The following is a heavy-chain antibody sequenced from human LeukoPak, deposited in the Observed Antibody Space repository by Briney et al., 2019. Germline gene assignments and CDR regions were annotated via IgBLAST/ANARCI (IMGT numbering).Heavy chain of an antibody. CDR3: AKRGYCSGGSCYSGLWAFDI. Sequence: GGSLRLSCAASGFTFSSYAMSWVRQAPGKGLEWVSAISGSGGSTYYADSVKGRFTISRDNSKNTLYLQMNSLRAEDTAVYYCAKRGYCSGGSCYSGLWAFDIWGQGTMVAVSS. CDR1: GFTFSSYA. D-gene: IGHD2-15*01. J-gene: IGHJ3*02. V-gene: IGHV3-23*01. CDR2: ISGSGGST.